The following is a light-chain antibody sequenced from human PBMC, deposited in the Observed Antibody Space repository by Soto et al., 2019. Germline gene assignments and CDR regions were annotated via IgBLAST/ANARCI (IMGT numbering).Light chain of an antibody. CDR2: GAS. CDR1: QSVRNH. CDR3: QQYSEWPQGA. V-gene: IGKV3-15*01. J-gene: IGKJ1*01. Sequence: EIVMTQSPGTLSLSPGESATLSCRASQSVRNHLAWYQQKPGQAPRLLIYGASTRATGVPARFSGSGSGTEFTFTISSLQSEDFGVYDCQQYSEWPQGACGQGTKVDIK.